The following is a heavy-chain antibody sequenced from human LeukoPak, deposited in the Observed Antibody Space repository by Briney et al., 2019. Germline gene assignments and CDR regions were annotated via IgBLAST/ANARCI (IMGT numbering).Heavy chain of an antibody. D-gene: IGHD2-15*01. V-gene: IGHV1-2*02. J-gene: IGHJ4*02. CDR1: GYTFTGYY. Sequence: ASVKVSCKASGYTFTGYYIHWVRQAPGQGLEWMGWVNPKSGGTNYAQKFQGRVTMTRDTSISTAYMELSSLRSDDTAVYYCARDIGQRVTATPDDYWGQGTLVTVSS. CDR2: VNPKSGGT. CDR3: ARDIGQRVTATPDDY.